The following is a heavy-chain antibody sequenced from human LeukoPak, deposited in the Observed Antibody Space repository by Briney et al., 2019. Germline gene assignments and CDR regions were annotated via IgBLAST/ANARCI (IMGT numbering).Heavy chain of an antibody. Sequence: SVKVSCKASGGTFSSYAISGVRQAPGQGLEWMGRIIPIFGTANYAQKFQGRVTITTDESTSTAYMELSSLRSEDTAVYYCAIGFGEYYFDYWGQGTLVTVSS. V-gene: IGHV1-69*05. J-gene: IGHJ4*02. CDR3: AIGFGEYYFDY. CDR2: IIPIFGTA. CDR1: GGTFSSYA. D-gene: IGHD3-10*01.